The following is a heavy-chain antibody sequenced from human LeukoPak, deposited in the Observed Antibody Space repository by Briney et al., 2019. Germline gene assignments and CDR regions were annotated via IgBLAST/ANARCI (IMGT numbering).Heavy chain of an antibody. J-gene: IGHJ4*02. CDR2: IYGADTT. CDR3: AREYNSNSRFGY. V-gene: IGHV3-66*01. CDR1: GFTFSSYP. Sequence: GGALRLSCTASGFTFSSYPMYWVRQAPGKGLEWVSIIYGADTTYYADSVKGRFTISRDNSKNTLYLQMNSLRAEDTAVYYCAREYNSNSRFGYWGQGTLVTVSS. D-gene: IGHD4-11*01.